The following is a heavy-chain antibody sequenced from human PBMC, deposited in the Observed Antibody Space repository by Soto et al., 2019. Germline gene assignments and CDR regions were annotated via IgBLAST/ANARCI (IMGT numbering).Heavy chain of an antibody. V-gene: IGHV3-9*01. Sequence: PGGSLRLSWFASGTTFEAYALHWFRQVPGKGPESLPGLTWNSVTIASGDSVKGRCTISRDNAKNALYLQMNSPRSDDTALYYCVKEYSYIALYYRYGRASWGQERRVAIS. CDR3: VKEYSYIALYYRYGRAS. J-gene: IGHJ6*02. CDR1: GTTFEAYA. CDR2: LTWNSVTI. D-gene: IGHD3-16*01.